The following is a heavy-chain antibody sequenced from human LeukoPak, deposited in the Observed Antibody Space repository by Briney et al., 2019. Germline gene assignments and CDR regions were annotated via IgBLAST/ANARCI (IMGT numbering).Heavy chain of an antibody. CDR3: ATDHYDSGSPFFDY. J-gene: IGHJ4*02. CDR1: GFTFSSYG. V-gene: IGHV3-30*03. D-gene: IGHD3-10*01. CDR2: ISYDGGNR. Sequence: GGSLRLSCAASGFTFSSYGMHWVRQAPGKGLEGVAVISYDGGNRYYADSVKGRFTISRDNSKNTLYLQMNSLRPEDTAVYYCATDHYDSGSPFFDYWGQGILVTVSS.